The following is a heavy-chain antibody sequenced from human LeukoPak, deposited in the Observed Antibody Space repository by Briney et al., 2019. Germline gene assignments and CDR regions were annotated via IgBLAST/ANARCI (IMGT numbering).Heavy chain of an antibody. J-gene: IGHJ4*02. CDR1: GFTFSSYA. CDR2: ISGSGGST. Sequence: PGGSLRLSCAASGFTFSSYAVSWVRQAPGKGLEWVSAISGSGGSTYYADSVKGRFTISRDNSKNTLYLQMNSLRAEDTAVYYCAKDPSNSGSYYGVGDYWGQGTLVTVSS. CDR3: AKDPSNSGSYYGVGDY. D-gene: IGHD1-26*01. V-gene: IGHV3-23*01.